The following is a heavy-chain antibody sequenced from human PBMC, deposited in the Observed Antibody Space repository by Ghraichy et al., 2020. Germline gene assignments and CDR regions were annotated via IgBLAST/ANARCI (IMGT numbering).Heavy chain of an antibody. CDR3: ARDYYVGNSNDF. V-gene: IGHV1-18*01. CDR1: GYTFSNYV. CDR2: INTYNDNT. J-gene: IGHJ4*02. D-gene: IGHD4-23*01. Sequence: ASVKVSCKASGYTFSNYVVTWVRQARGQGLEWMGWINTYNDNTNYAQKFQGRVSMTTDTSTTTAYLELRSLRSDDTAVYYCARDYYVGNSNDFWGQGTLVTVSS.